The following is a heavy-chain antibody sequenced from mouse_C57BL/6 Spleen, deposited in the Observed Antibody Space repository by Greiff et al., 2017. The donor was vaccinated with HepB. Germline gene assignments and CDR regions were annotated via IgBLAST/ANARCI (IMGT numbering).Heavy chain of an antibody. V-gene: IGHV1-55*01. CDR1: GYTFTSYW. CDR3: SRAGPIPGVDY. J-gene: IGHJ4*01. Sequence: QVQLQQPGAELVKPGASVKMSCKASGYTFTSYWITWVKQRPGQGLEWIGYINPGSGSTNYNEKFKSKATLTVDKSSSTAYMQLSSLSSEDSAVYYCSRAGPIPGVDYWGQGTSVTVSS. D-gene: IGHD3-1*01. CDR2: INPGSGST.